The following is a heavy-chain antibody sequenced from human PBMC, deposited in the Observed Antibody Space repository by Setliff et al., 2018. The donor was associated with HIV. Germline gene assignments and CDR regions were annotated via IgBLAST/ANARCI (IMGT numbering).Heavy chain of an antibody. D-gene: IGHD4-17*01. CDR3: ARGFYGDYYFDY. Sequence: GESLKISCKGSGYSFTSYWISWVRQMPGKGLEWMGRIDPSDSYTNYSPSFQGQVTISADKSISTAYLQWSSLKASDTAMYYCARGFYGDYYFDYWGQGTLVTVSS. CDR2: IDPSDSYT. V-gene: IGHV5-10-1*04. J-gene: IGHJ4*02. CDR1: GYSFTSYW.